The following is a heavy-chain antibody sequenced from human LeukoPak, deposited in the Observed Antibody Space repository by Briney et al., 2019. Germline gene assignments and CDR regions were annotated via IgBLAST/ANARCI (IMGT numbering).Heavy chain of an antibody. CDR3: ARDPSYGDFDY. J-gene: IGHJ4*02. CDR2: ISAYNGNT. Sequence: RASVKVSCKASGYTFTSYGISWVRQAPGQGLEWMGWISAYNGNTNYAQKLQGRVTMTTDTSTSTAYMELRSLRSDDMAAYYCARDPSYGDFDYWGQGTLVTVSS. D-gene: IGHD4-17*01. V-gene: IGHV1-18*03. CDR1: GYTFTSYG.